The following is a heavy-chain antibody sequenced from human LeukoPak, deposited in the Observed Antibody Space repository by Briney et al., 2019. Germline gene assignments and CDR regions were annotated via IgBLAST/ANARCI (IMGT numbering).Heavy chain of an antibody. CDR2: INTDEITT. D-gene: IGHD5-24*01. CDR3: ARGIYGYSVAFDI. J-gene: IGHJ3*02. V-gene: IGHV3-74*01. Sequence: GGSLRLSCAVSGFTFSNHWMHWVRQVPGKGLVWVSRINTDEITTNYADSVKGRFTISRDNAKNTLYLQMNSLRAEDTAVYYCARGIYGYSVAFDIWGQGTMVTVSS. CDR1: GFTFSNHW.